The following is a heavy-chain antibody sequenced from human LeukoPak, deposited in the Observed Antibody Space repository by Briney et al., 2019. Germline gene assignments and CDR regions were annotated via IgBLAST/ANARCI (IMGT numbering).Heavy chain of an antibody. D-gene: IGHD3-10*01. CDR2: IKQDGSEK. J-gene: IGHJ6*02. CDR1: GFTFSRYW. Sequence: PGGSLRLSCAASGFTFSRYWMNWVRQAPGKGLERVANIKQDGSEKYYVDSVKGRFTISRDNAKNSLYLQMNSLRAEDTAVYYCARESGDYHYGMDVWGQGTTVTVSS. V-gene: IGHV3-7*01. CDR3: ARESGDYHYGMDV.